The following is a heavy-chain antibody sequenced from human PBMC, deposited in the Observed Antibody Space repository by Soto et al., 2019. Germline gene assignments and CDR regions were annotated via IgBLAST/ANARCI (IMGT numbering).Heavy chain of an antibody. CDR1: GGTFSNYP. CDR2: IIPIFGRV. J-gene: IGHJ2*01. V-gene: IGHV1-69*12. Sequence: QVQLVQSGAEVKKPGSSVKVSCKASGGTFSNYPISWVRQAPGQGLEWMGGIIPIFGRVNYAQKFQGRVTITADESTSTDYMELSSLRSEDTAVYYCARGNHRWLQLWYFDLWGRGTLVTVSS. CDR3: ARGNHRWLQLWYFDL. D-gene: IGHD5-12*01.